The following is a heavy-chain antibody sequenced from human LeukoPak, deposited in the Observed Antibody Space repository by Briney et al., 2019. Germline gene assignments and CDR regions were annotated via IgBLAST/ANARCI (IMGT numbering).Heavy chain of an antibody. CDR1: GFTFSSYS. J-gene: IGHJ4*02. CDR2: ISSSSSYI. CDR3: ARDRPYDYVWGSYRFTYLFDY. V-gene: IGHV3-21*01. D-gene: IGHD3-16*02. Sequence: PGGSLRLSCAASGFTFSSYSMNWVRQAPGKGLEWVSSISSSSSYIYYADSVKGRFTISRDNAKNSLYLQMNSLRAEDTAVYYCARDRPYDYVWGSYRFTYLFDYWGQGTLVTVSS.